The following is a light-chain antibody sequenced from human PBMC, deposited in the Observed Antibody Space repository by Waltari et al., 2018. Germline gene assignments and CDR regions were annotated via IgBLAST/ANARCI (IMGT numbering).Light chain of an antibody. CDR2: NNN. Sequence: QSVLPQPPSASGTPGQRVTISCSGRYSNIGSNTVNWYQQLPGTAPTLLIYNNNLRPSGVPDRFSGSKSGTSASLAITGLQSEDEADYYCAAWDDSLSGSYVFGTGTKVTVL. V-gene: IGLV1-44*01. J-gene: IGLJ1*01. CDR3: AAWDDSLSGSYV. CDR1: YSNIGSNT.